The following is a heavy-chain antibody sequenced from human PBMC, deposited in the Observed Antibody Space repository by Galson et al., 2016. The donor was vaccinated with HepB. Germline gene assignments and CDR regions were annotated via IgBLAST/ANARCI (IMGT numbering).Heavy chain of an antibody. CDR2: TYYRSKWYN. V-gene: IGHV6-1*01. D-gene: IGHD5-12*01. CDR3: ARVRSGDSGYANPYYYGMDV. J-gene: IGHJ6*02. Sequence: CAISGDSVSSDSATWNWIRQSPSRGLEWLGRTYYRSKWYNDYALSVKSRITINPDTSKNQFSLQLNSLTPEDQAVYYCARVRSGDSGYANPYYYGMDVWGQGTTVTVSS. CDR1: GDSVSSDSAT.